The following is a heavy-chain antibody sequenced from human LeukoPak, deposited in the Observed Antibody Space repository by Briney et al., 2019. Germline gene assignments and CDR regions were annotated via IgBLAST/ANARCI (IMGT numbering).Heavy chain of an antibody. Sequence: SETLSLTCAVYGGSFSGYYWSWIRQPPGKGLEWIGEINHSGSTNYNPSLKSRVTISVDTSKNQLSLKLTSVTAADTAVYYRARGYSSDWYFTWGQGTLVTVSS. V-gene: IGHV4-34*01. CDR1: GGSFSGYY. J-gene: IGHJ5*02. CDR2: INHSGST. CDR3: ARGYSSDWYFT. D-gene: IGHD6-19*01.